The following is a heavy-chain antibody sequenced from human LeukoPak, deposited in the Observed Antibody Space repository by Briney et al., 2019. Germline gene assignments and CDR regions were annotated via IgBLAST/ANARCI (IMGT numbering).Heavy chain of an antibody. J-gene: IGHJ5*02. D-gene: IGHD2-2*01. CDR2: IYYSGST. Sequence: PSETLSLTCSVSGASISSSSYYWGWIRQPPGKGLEWIGSIYYSGSTYYNPSLKSRVTISVDTSKNQFSLKLSSVTAADTAVYYCARHKWLGYCSSTSCYLSTFPWFDPWGQGTLVTVSS. V-gene: IGHV4-39*01. CDR3: ARHKWLGYCSSTSCYLSTFPWFDP. CDR1: GASISSSSYY.